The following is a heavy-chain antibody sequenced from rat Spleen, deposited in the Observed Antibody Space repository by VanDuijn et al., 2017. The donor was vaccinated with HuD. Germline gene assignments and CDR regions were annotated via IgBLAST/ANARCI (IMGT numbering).Heavy chain of an antibody. V-gene: IGHV5-29*01. CDR1: GLSFSNYG. CDR3: ARGGFFRF. J-gene: IGHJ2*01. CDR2: ISYDGSRT. D-gene: IGHD1-6*01. Sequence: EVQLMESGGGLVQPGRSMKLSCAASGLSFSNYGMAWVRQAPTRGLEWVAAISYDGSRTYYRDSVKGRFTISRDNAKSTLYLQMGSLRSDDTATYYCARGGFFRFWGQGVMVTVSS.